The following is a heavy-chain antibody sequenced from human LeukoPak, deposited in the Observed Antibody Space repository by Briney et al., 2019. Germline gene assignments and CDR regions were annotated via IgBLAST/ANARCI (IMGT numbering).Heavy chain of an antibody. J-gene: IGHJ4*02. CDR1: GGSFSGNY. CDR3: ARSRGAIVVVVAAATPHFDY. CDR2: INRSGST. Sequence: PSETLSLTCAVYGGSFSGNYWSWIRQPPGKGLEWIGEINRSGSTNYNPSLKSRVTISVDTSKNQFSLKLSSVTAADTAVYYCARSRGAIVVVVAAATPHFDYWGQGTLVTVSS. D-gene: IGHD2-15*01. V-gene: IGHV4-34*01.